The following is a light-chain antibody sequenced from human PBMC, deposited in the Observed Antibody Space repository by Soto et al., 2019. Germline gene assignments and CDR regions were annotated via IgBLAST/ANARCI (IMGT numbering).Light chain of an antibody. CDR3: QQLKSNLIT. Sequence: DIQLTQSPSFLSASVVYIVTITCLASQCINRFLAWYQQKPGKAPKLLIYAASTLQSGVPSRFSGSGSGTEFTLTISSLQPEDFATYYCQQLKSNLITFGQGTRLEIK. V-gene: IGKV1-9*01. CDR2: AAS. J-gene: IGKJ5*01. CDR1: QCINRF.